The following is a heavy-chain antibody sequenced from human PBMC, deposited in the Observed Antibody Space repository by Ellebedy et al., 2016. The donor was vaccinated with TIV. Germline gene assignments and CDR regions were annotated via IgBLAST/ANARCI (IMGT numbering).Heavy chain of an antibody. J-gene: IGHJ5*02. CDR3: ARALRFGELDT. Sequence: SETLSLXCSVSGDSITSSYWTWLRQPAGKGLEWIGRIYTRGDTNYNSSLKSRVTISVDTSKNQYSLKLNSVTAADTALYYCARALRFGELDTWGQGMLVTVSS. CDR2: IYTRGDT. CDR1: GDSITSSY. V-gene: IGHV4-4*07. D-gene: IGHD3-10*01.